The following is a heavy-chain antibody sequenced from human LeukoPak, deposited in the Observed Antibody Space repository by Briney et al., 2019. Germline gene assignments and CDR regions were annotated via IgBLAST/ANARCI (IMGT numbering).Heavy chain of an antibody. V-gene: IGHV4-39*01. CDR3: AEWLLFNRYYYGINV. D-gene: IGHD5-24*01. CDR1: GGSISNSNYY. CDR2: TYYSGST. J-gene: IGHJ6*02. Sequence: SETLSLTCTVSGGSISNSNYYWDWIRQPPGKGLEWIGTTYYSGSTYYNPSLKDRVTISVDTSKNQFSLRLSSVNPADTAVYYCAEWLLFNRYYYGINVWGRGTTVTVSS.